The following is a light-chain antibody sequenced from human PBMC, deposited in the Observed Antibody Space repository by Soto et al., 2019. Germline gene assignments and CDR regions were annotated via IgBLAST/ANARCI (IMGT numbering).Light chain of an antibody. CDR1: SSNIGAGHD. CDR3: QSYDSSLSGSRV. CDR2: GNS. V-gene: IGLV1-40*01. Sequence: QSVLTQPPSVSGAPGQRVTISCTGSSSNIGAGHDVHWYQQLPGTAPKLLIYGNSNRPSGVPDRFSGSKSGTSASLAITGLQAEDDADYYCQSYDSSLSGSRVFGTGTKLTVL. J-gene: IGLJ1*01.